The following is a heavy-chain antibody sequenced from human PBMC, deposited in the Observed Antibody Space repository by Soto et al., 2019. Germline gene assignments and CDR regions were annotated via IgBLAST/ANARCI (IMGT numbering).Heavy chain of an antibody. D-gene: IGHD1-26*01. V-gene: IGHV3-33*01. CDR2: IWYDGSNK. CDR3: TRDPYGGSRYYFDS. CDR1: GFTFTNYG. Sequence: QVQLVESGGGVVQPGRSLRLSCAASGFTFTNYGTHWVRQAPGKGLEWVAVIWYDGSNKYYADSVKGRFTISKDNSQNTLDLQMNNLRAEDTAMYYCTRDPYGGSRYYFDSWGQGTLDTGSS. J-gene: IGHJ4*02.